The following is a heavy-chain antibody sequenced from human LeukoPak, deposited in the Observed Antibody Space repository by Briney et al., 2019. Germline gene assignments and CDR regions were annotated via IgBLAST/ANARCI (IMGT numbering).Heavy chain of an antibody. CDR2: FDPEDGET. J-gene: IGHJ4*02. CDR3: ATDSGILTGYSAKMRPLDY. CDR1: GYTLTELS. D-gene: IGHD3-9*01. Sequence: ASVKVSCKVSGYTLTELSMHWVRQAPGKGLEWMGGFDPEDGETIYAQKFQGRVTMTEDTSTDTAYMELSSLRSEDTAVYYCATDSGILTGYSAKMRPLDYWGQGTLVTVSS. V-gene: IGHV1-24*01.